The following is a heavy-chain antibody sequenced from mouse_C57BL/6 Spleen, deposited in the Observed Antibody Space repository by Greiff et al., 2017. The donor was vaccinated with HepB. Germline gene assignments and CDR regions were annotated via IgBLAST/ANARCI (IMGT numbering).Heavy chain of an antibody. CDR2: IRSKSNNYAT. Sequence: GGGLVQPKGSLKLSCAASGFSFNTYAMNWVRQAPGKGLEWVASIRSKSNNYATYYAESVKDKFTISRDDSESMLYLQMNNVKTEDTAMYYCVRRGYDGPWFAYWGQGTLVTVSA. J-gene: IGHJ3*01. D-gene: IGHD2-2*01. V-gene: IGHV10-1*01. CDR1: GFSFNTYA. CDR3: VRRGYDGPWFAY.